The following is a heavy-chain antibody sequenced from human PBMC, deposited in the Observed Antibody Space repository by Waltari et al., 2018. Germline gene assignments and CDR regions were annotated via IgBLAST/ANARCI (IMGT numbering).Heavy chain of an antibody. CDR2: IIPILGRA. CDR3: AGSYYDSSGYYYVAFDY. J-gene: IGHJ4*02. Sequence: QVQLVQSGAEVKKPGSSVKVSCKASGGTFSSYTISWVRQAPGQGLEWMGRIIPILGRANYAQKFQGRVTITADKSTSTAYMELSSLRSEDTAVYYCAGSYYDSSGYYYVAFDYWGQGTLVTVSS. D-gene: IGHD3-22*01. V-gene: IGHV1-69*02. CDR1: GGTFSSYT.